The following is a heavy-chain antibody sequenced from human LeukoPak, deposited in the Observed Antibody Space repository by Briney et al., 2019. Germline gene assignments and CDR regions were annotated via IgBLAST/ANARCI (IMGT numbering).Heavy chain of an antibody. D-gene: IGHD6-13*01. CDR3: ASGVAAAGTRNWFDP. CDR2: INPNSGGT. CDR1: GYTFTGYY. V-gene: IGHV1-2*02. Sequence: ASVKVSCKASGYTFTGYYMHWARQAPGQGLEWMGWINPNSGGTNYAQKFQGRVTMTRDTSISTAYMELSRLRSDDTAVYYCASGVAAAGTRNWFDPWGQGTLVTVSS. J-gene: IGHJ5*02.